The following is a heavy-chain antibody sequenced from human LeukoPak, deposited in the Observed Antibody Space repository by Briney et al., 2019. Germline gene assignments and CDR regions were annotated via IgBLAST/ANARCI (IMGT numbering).Heavy chain of an antibody. Sequence: ASVKVSCKASGYSFTSYGISWVRQAPGQGLEWVGWISPYNGDTNYAQKLQGRVTMTTGTSTSTAYMDLRSLRSDDTAVYYCARDLYYYDSGASFDDTFDIWGQGTTVTVSS. J-gene: IGHJ3*02. CDR3: ARDLYYYDSGASFDDTFDI. D-gene: IGHD3-22*01. CDR2: ISPYNGDT. V-gene: IGHV1-18*01. CDR1: GYSFTSYG.